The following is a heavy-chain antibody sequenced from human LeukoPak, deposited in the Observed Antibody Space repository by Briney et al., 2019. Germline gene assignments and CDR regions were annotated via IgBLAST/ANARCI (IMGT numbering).Heavy chain of an antibody. CDR1: GFIFSSYW. D-gene: IGHD3-10*01. V-gene: IGHV3-74*01. CDR2: INSDGSST. CDR3: AREFLSYGSGSYGDY. J-gene: IGHJ4*02. Sequence: PGGSLRLSCAASGFIFSSYWMHWVRQAPGKGLVWVSRINSDGSSTSYADSVKGRFTISRDNAKNTLYLQMNSLRAEDTAAYYCAREFLSYGSGSYGDYWGQGTLVTVSS.